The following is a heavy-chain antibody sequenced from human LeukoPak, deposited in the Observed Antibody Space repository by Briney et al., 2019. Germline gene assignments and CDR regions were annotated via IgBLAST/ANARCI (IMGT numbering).Heavy chain of an antibody. D-gene: IGHD2-2*01. CDR1: GGSISSYY. CDR2: IYTSRST. V-gene: IGHV4-4*07. J-gene: IGHJ3*02. CDR3: ARDRVVPAAMGEDAFDI. Sequence: SETLSLTCTVSGGSISSYYWSWIRQPAGKGLEWIGRIYTSRSTNYNPSLKSRVTMSVDTSKNQFSLKLSSVTAADTAVYYCARDRVVPAAMGEDAFDIWGQGTMVTVSS.